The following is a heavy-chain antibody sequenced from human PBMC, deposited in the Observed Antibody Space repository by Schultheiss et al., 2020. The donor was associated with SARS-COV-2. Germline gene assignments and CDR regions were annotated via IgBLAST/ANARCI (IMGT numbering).Heavy chain of an antibody. CDR3: AREGPGTFGY. Sequence: ETLSLTCAVSGGFISSSNWWSWVRQPPGKGLEWVANIKQDGSEKYYVDSVKGRFTISRDNSKNTLSLQMNSLRAEDTAVYYCAREGPGTFGYWGQGTLVTVSS. D-gene: IGHD6-13*01. V-gene: IGHV3-7*01. CDR2: IKQDGSEK. J-gene: IGHJ4*02. CDR1: GGFISSSNW.